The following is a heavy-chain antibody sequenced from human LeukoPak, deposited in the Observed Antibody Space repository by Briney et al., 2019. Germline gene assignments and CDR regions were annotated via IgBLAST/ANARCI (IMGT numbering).Heavy chain of an antibody. Sequence: GASVEVSCKASGYTFTGYYMHWVRQAPGQGLEWMGWINPNSGGTNYAQKFQGRVTMTRDTSISTAYMELSRLRSDDTAVYYCARETIRLWFGELSYYYYYYMDVWGKGTTVTISS. D-gene: IGHD3-10*01. CDR2: INPNSGGT. CDR1: GYTFTGYY. J-gene: IGHJ6*03. CDR3: ARETIRLWFGELSYYYYYYMDV. V-gene: IGHV1-2*02.